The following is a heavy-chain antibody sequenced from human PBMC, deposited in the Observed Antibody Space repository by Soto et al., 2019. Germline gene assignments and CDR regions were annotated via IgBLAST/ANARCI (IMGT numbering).Heavy chain of an antibody. CDR3: VSAMGATRFDP. V-gene: IGHV1-18*04. CDR1: GYTFTSYG. CDR2: ISAYNGNT. J-gene: IGHJ5*02. Sequence: ASVKVSCNASGYTFTSYGISWVRQAPGQGLEWMGWISAYNGNTNYAQKLQGRVTMTTDTSTSTAYMELRSLSSDDTAVYYCVSAMGATRFDPWGQGTLVTVSS. D-gene: IGHD1-26*01.